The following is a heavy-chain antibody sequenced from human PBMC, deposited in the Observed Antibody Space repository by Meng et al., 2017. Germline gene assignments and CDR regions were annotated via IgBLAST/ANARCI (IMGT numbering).Heavy chain of an antibody. J-gene: IGHJ4*02. D-gene: IGHD6-13*01. V-gene: IGHV1-2*06. CDR1: GCTTPDCC. Sequence: QVRRVQAVAEVKKPVASVKVSCKTAGCTTPDCCLHWLRRAPGQGREWMGRINPKCGDTHYAQRFQGRVTMTGDTSISTAYMVLSGLRSDDTAMYYCARDEDISAAGKLFGDYWGQGTLVTVSS. CDR3: ARDEDISAAGKLFGDY. CDR2: INPKCGDT.